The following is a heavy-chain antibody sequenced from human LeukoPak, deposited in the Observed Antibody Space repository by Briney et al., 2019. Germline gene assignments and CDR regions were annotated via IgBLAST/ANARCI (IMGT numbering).Heavy chain of an antibody. CDR1: GFTFSRYW. Sequence: GGSLRLSFAASGFTFSRYWMSWVRQAPGKGLEWVSVIYSGGSTYYADSVKGRFTISRDNSKNSQYLQMNSLRAEDTAVYYCARGDSSGYYLNYWGQGTLVTVSS. CDR3: ARGDSSGYYLNY. CDR2: IYSGGST. V-gene: IGHV3-53*01. D-gene: IGHD3-22*01. J-gene: IGHJ4*02.